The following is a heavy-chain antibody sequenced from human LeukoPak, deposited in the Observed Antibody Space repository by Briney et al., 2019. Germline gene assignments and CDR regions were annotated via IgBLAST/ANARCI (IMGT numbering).Heavy chain of an antibody. V-gene: IGHV1-69*13. CDR1: GDTFSSYA. CDR2: IIPIFGTA. CDR3: ASVSYYYDSSGYAPFDY. Sequence: SVKVSCKASGDTFSSYAISWVRQAPGQGLEWMGGIIPIFGTANYAQKFQGRVTITADESTSTAYMELSSLRSEDTAVYYCASVSYYYDSSGYAPFDYWGQGTLVTVSS. J-gene: IGHJ4*02. D-gene: IGHD3-22*01.